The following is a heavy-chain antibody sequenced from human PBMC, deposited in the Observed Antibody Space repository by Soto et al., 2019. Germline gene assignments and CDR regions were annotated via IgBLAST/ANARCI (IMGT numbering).Heavy chain of an antibody. CDR2: IYYSGST. D-gene: IGHD5-18*01. Sequence: SETLSLTCTVSGGSVSSGSYYWSWIRQPPGKGLEWIGYIYYSGSTNYNPSLKSRVTISVDTSKNQFSLKLSSVTAADTAMYYCASSLYTAMVPSYAFDIWGQGTMVTVSS. CDR1: GGSVSSGSYY. V-gene: IGHV4-61*01. CDR3: ASSLYTAMVPSYAFDI. J-gene: IGHJ3*02.